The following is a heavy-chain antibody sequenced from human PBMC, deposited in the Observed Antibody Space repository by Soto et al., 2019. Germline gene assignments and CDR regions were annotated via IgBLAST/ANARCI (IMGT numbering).Heavy chain of an antibody. D-gene: IGHD6-13*01. V-gene: IGHV4-59*08. CDR3: ARAKAPLYSSSWYWFDP. Sequence: PSETLSLTCSVAGGSISRYYWSWIRQPPGKGLEWIGYIYYSGSTNYNPSLKSRVTISVDTSKNQFSLKPSSVTAADTAVYYCARAKAPLYSSSWYWFDPWGQGTLVTVSS. CDR1: GGSISRYY. J-gene: IGHJ5*02. CDR2: IYYSGST.